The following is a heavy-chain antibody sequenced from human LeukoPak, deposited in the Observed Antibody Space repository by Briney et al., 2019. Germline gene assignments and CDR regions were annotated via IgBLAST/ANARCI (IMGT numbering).Heavy chain of an antibody. D-gene: IGHD2-15*01. CDR3: ARGPCSGGSCYDY. CDR1: GFTFSSNY. V-gene: IGHV3-53*01. CDR2: IYSGGST. J-gene: IGHJ4*02. Sequence: GGSLRLSCAASGFTFSSNYMSWVRQAPGKGLEWVSVIYSGGSTYYADSVKGRFTISRDNSKNTLYLQMNSLRAEDTAVYYCARGPCSGGSCYDYWGQGTLVTVSS.